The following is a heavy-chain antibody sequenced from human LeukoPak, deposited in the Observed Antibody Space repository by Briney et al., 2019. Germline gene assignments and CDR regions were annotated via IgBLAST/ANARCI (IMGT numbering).Heavy chain of an antibody. CDR3: ARAGGYSYGFDY. J-gene: IGHJ4*02. CDR2: ISSDGSST. Sequence: PGGSLRLSCAASGFTFRSYWMHWVRQAPGKGLVWVSRISSDGSSTTYADSVKGRFTISRDNAKNTLYLQMNSLRAEDTAVYYCARAGGYSYGFDYWGQGTLVTVSS. D-gene: IGHD5-18*01. CDR1: GFTFRSYW. V-gene: IGHV3-74*01.